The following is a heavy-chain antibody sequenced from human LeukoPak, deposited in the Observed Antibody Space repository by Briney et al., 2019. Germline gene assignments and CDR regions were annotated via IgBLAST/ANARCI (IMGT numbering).Heavy chain of an antibody. CDR1: GYTFTNYH. D-gene: IGHD1-1*01. CDR3: ARGPASGTYGLGY. Sequence: ASVKVSCKASGYTFTNYHTHWVRQAPGQGLEWMGRINPNSGGTNYAQKFQGRVTMTRDTSIITTYMELSGLSSDDTGVYYCARGPASGTYGLGYWGQGTLVTVSS. J-gene: IGHJ4*02. CDR2: INPNSGGT. V-gene: IGHV1-2*05.